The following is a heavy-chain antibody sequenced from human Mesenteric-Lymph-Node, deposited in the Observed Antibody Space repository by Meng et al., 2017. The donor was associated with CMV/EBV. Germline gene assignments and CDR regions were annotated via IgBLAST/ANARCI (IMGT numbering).Heavy chain of an antibody. CDR2: IYSGGST. D-gene: IGHD3-3*01. Sequence: GESLKISCAASGFTVSSNYMSWVRQAPGKGLEWVSVIYSGGSTYYADSVKGRFTISRDNSKNTLYLQMNSLRAEDTAVYYCARDWGDFWSGYYLHYGMDVWGQGTTVTVSS. CDR1: GFTVSSNY. J-gene: IGHJ6*02. V-gene: IGHV3-53*01. CDR3: ARDWGDFWSGYYLHYGMDV.